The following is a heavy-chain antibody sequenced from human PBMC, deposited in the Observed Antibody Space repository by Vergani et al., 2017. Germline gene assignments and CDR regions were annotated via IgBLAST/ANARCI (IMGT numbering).Heavy chain of an antibody. J-gene: IGHJ5*02. Sequence: QVQLQQWGAGLLKPSETLSLTCAVYGGSFSGYYCSWIRQPPGKGLEWIGEINHSGSTNYNPSLKSRVPISVDTSKNQFSLKLSPVTAADTAVYYCGRGKDFWSGYYHYNWFDPWGQGTLVTVSS. CDR2: INHSGST. D-gene: IGHD3-3*01. CDR3: GRGKDFWSGYYHYNWFDP. V-gene: IGHV4-34*01. CDR1: GGSFSGYY.